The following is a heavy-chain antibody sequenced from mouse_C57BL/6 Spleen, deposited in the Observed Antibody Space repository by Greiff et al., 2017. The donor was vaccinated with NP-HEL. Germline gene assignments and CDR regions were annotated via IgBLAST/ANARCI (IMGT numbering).Heavy chain of an antibody. Sequence: VQLQQSGPELVKPGASVKISCKASGYSFTGYYMNWVKQSPEKSLEWIGEINPSTGGTTYNQKFKAKATLTVDKSSSTAYMQLKSLTSEDSAVYYCARPIYDGYWGFAYWGQGTLVTVSA. D-gene: IGHD2-3*01. J-gene: IGHJ3*01. CDR2: INPSTGGT. CDR1: GYSFTGYY. V-gene: IGHV1-42*01. CDR3: ARPIYDGYWGFAY.